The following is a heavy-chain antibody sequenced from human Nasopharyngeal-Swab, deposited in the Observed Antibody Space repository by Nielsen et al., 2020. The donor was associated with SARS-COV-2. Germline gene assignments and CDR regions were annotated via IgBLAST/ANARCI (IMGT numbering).Heavy chain of an antibody. CDR1: GDSMITNS. Sequence: GSLRLSCTVSGDSMITNSWIWIRQPPGKGLEWIGYIYYNGRTNYTPSLKSRVTVSLDPSRNQFSLKLDSVTAADTATYYCARQNVLKHLEWTSTFYSYRIDVWGKGTTVTVSS. CDR2: IYYNGRT. V-gene: IGHV4-59*08. CDR3: ARQNVLKHLEWTSTFYSYRIDV. D-gene: IGHD2/OR15-2a*01. J-gene: IGHJ6*03.